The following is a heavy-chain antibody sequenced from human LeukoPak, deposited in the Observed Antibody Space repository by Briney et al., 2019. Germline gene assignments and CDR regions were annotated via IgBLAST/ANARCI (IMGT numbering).Heavy chain of an antibody. V-gene: IGHV4-38-2*01. J-gene: IGHJ5*02. D-gene: IGHD3-10*01. CDR1: GYSISSGYY. CDR2: IYHSGST. CDR3: ARGPITMVRGNPKAWFDP. Sequence: PSETLSLTCAVSGYSISSGYYWGWIRQPPGKGLEWIGSIYHSGSTYYNPSLKSRVTISVDTSKNQFSLKQSSVTAADTAVYYCARGPITMVRGNPKAWFDPWGQGTLVTVSS.